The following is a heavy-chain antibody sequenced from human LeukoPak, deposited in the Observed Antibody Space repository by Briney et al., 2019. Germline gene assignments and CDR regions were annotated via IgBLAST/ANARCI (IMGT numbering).Heavy chain of an antibody. V-gene: IGHV3-7*01. CDR1: GFTFSNYW. CDR2: IKQDGSEI. J-gene: IGHJ4*02. D-gene: IGHD4-11*01. CDR3: AREEYSNFTFDY. Sequence: GGSLRLSCAASGFTFSNYWMSWVRQAPGKGLEWVANIKQDGSEIYYVDFVKGRFTISRDNAKNSLYLQMNSLRAEDTAVYYCAREEYSNFTFDYWGQGTLVTVSS.